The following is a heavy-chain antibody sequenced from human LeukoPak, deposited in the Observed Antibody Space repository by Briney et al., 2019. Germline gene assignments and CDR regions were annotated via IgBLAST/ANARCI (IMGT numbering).Heavy chain of an antibody. Sequence: GGSLRLSCAASGFTVSTNYMSWVRQAPGKGLECVSLICSGGSTYYAVTVKGRFTISRDNSKKTLYLQMNGLRAEDTALYYCARGGIGYYDSSGYDEYFQHWGQGTLVTVSS. CDR2: ICSGGST. V-gene: IGHV3-66*01. CDR1: GFTVSTNY. J-gene: IGHJ1*01. D-gene: IGHD3-22*01. CDR3: ARGGIGYYDSSGYDEYFQH.